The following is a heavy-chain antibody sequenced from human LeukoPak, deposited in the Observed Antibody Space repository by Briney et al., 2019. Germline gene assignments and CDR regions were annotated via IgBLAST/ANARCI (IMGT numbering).Heavy chain of an antibody. CDR1: GGTFSSYA. CDR2: ITPIFGTA. Sequence: GASVKASCKASGGTFSSYAISWVRQAPGHGLEWMGGITPIFGTANYAQKFQGRGTITTDESTSTAYMELSSLRSEDTAVYYCARDHTPAMLDDFWSGEGGDVFDIWGQGTTVIISS. J-gene: IGHJ3*02. V-gene: IGHV1-69*05. CDR3: ARDHTPAMLDDFWSGEGGDVFDI. D-gene: IGHD3-3*01.